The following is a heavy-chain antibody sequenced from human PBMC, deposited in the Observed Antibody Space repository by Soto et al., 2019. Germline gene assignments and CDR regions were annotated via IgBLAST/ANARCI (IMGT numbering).Heavy chain of an antibody. CDR2: VRGRDGST. D-gene: IGHD5-12*01. J-gene: IGHJ4*02. CDR3: AKGAWLDY. V-gene: IGHV3-23*01. Sequence: EVQLLESGGGLVQPGASLRLSCAASGFTFTTFDMSWAHQAPGKGLEWVSVVRGRDGSTSYADSLKGRFTISKDSSKNTLYPQMNSLRAEDTALYYCAKGAWLDYWGQGTLVTVSS. CDR1: GFTFTTFD.